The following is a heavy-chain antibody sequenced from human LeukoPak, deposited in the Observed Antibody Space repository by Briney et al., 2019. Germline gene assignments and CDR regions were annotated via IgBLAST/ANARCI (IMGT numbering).Heavy chain of an antibody. V-gene: IGHV1-2*02. CDR3: ARAERITMVRGPFDY. CDR1: GYTFTGYY. J-gene: IGHJ4*02. D-gene: IGHD3-10*01. Sequence: ASVKVSCKASGYTFTGYYMHWVRQAPGQGLEWMGWINPNSGGTNYAQKFQGRVTMTRDTSISTAYMELSRLRSDDTAVYYCARAERITMVRGPFDYWGQGTLVTVSS. CDR2: INPNSGGT.